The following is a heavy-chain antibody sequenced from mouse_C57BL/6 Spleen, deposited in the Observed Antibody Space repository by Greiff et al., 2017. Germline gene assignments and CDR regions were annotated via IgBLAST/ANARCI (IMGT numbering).Heavy chain of an antibody. CDR2: IDPSDSYT. V-gene: IGHV1-59*01. CDR3: ARSERDFDY. Sequence: QVQLQQPGAELVRPGTSVKLSCKASGYTFTSYWMHWVKQRPGQGLEWIGVIDPSDSYTNYNQKFKGKATLTVDTSSSTAYMQLSSLTSEDSAVYYCARSERDFDYWGHGPTLTVAS. J-gene: IGHJ2*01. CDR1: GYTFTSYW.